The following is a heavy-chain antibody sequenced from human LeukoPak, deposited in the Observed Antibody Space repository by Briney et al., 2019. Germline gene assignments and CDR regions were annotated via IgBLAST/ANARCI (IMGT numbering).Heavy chain of an antibody. D-gene: IGHD2-15*01. CDR3: ATGRCCSGGSYYPYYFDY. Sequence: GASVKVSCKVSGYTLTELSMHWVRQAPGKGLEWMGGFDPEDGETIYAQKFQGRVTMTEDTSTDTAYMALSSLRSEDTAVYYCATGRCCSGGSYYPYYFDYWGQGTLVTVSS. V-gene: IGHV1-24*01. J-gene: IGHJ4*02. CDR1: GYTLTELS. CDR2: FDPEDGET.